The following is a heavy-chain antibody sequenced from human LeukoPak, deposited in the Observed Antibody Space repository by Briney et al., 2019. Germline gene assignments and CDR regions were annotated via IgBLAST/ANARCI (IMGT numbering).Heavy chain of an antibody. V-gene: IGHV1-2*02. J-gene: IGHJ4*02. CDR3: AREYYYGSGNYYNRIDY. D-gene: IGHD3-10*01. CDR2: IDPNSGGT. CDR1: GYTFTSYD. Sequence: GASVKVSCKASGYTFTSYDINWVRQATGQGLEWMGWIDPNSGGTNYAQKFQGRVTMTRDTSISTAYMVLNRLRSDDTAVYYCAREYYYGSGNYYNRIDYWGQGTLVTVSS.